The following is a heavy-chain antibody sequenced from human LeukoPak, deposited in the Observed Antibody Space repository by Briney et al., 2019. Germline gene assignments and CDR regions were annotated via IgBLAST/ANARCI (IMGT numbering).Heavy chain of an antibody. V-gene: IGHV1-46*01. CDR2: INPSGGST. J-gene: IGHJ4*02. CDR3: ARVSRTYPPHKYSSGWSGGSAVDY. D-gene: IGHD6-19*01. Sequence: ASVKVSCKASGYTFTSYYMHWVRQAPGQGLEWMGIINPSGGSTSYAQKLQGRVTMTTDTSTSTAYMELRSLRSDDTAVYCCARVSRTYPPHKYSSGWSGGSAVDYWGQGTLVTVSS. CDR1: GYTFTSYY.